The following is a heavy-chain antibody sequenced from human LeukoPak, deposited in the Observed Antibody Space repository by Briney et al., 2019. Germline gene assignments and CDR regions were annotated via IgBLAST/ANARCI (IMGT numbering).Heavy chain of an antibody. Sequence: GGSLRLSCVASGFTFRTYWMTWVRQAPGKGLEWVAEIRGDGGETSYGDSVKGRFTISRDNADNSIHLQMTSLRADDSTVYFCARDQRCRDSACYSTDFFDSWGQGTLVSVSS. D-gene: IGHD2-21*02. CDR3: ARDQRCRDSACYSTDFFDS. J-gene: IGHJ5*01. CDR2: IRGDGGET. V-gene: IGHV3-7*01. CDR1: GFTFRTYW.